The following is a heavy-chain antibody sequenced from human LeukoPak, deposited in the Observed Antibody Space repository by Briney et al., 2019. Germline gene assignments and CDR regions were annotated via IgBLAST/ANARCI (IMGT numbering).Heavy chain of an antibody. CDR2: ISGSGGST. Sequence: GGSLRLSCAASGFTFSSYAMSWVRQAPGKGLEWVSAISGSGGSTYYADSVKGRFTISRDNSKNTLYLQMNSLRAEGTAVYYCAKVEAYCGGDCFTNFDYWGQGTLVTVSS. V-gene: IGHV3-23*01. J-gene: IGHJ4*02. CDR3: AKVEAYCGGDCFTNFDY. CDR1: GFTFSSYA. D-gene: IGHD2-21*02.